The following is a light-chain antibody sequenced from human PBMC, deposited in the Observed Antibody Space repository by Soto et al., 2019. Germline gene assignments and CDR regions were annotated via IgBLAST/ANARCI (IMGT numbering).Light chain of an antibody. CDR1: QSVSINY. CDR2: GVS. Sequence: EIVLTQSPGTLSFSSGERASLSFRASQSVSINYLAWYQQKPGQAPRLLIYGVSSRATGIPDRFSGSGAETDFTLTISRLEPEDSAVYYCQQYGRSPWTFGQGTKVDI. CDR3: QQYGRSPWT. V-gene: IGKV3-20*01. J-gene: IGKJ1*01.